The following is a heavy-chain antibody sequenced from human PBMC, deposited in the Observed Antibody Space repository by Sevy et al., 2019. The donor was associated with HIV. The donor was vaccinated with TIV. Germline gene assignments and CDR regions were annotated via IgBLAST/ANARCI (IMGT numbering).Heavy chain of an antibody. Sequence: SETLSLTCTVSGGSISSGGYYWNWIRQHPGEGLEWIGHIHYSGSTYYNPSLMSRVTMSVDTSKNQFSLKVTSVTYADTAVYYCARSKAFSGLDYWGQGTLVTVSS. D-gene: IGHD4-4*01. CDR1: GGSISSGGYY. V-gene: IGHV4-31*03. CDR3: ARSKAFSGLDY. J-gene: IGHJ4*02. CDR2: IHYSGST.